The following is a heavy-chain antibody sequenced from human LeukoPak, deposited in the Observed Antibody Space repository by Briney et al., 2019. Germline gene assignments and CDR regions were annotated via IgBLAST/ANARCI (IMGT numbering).Heavy chain of an antibody. CDR3: ARGRTVAGILYYFDY. CDR1: GFTVSSNY. J-gene: IGHJ4*02. Sequence: GGSLRLSCAASGFTVSSNYMSWVRQAPGKGLEWVSVIYSGGSTYYADSVKGRFTISRDNSKNTLYPQMNSLRAEDTGVYYCARGRTVAGILYYFDYWGQGTLVTVSS. V-gene: IGHV3-66*01. CDR2: IYSGGST. D-gene: IGHD6-19*01.